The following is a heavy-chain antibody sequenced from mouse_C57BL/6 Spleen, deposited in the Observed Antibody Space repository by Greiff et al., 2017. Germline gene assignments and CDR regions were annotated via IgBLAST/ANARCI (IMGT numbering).Heavy chain of an antibody. Sequence: QVQLKQPGAELVRPGSSVKLSCKASGYTFTSYWMHWVKQRPIQGLEWIGNIDPSDSETHYNQKFKDKATLTVDKSSSTAYMQLSSLTSEDSAVYYCARKGLGPSYAMDYWGQGTSVTVSS. CDR1: GYTFTSYW. CDR2: IDPSDSET. CDR3: ARKGLGPSYAMDY. V-gene: IGHV1-52*01. J-gene: IGHJ4*01. D-gene: IGHD3-3*01.